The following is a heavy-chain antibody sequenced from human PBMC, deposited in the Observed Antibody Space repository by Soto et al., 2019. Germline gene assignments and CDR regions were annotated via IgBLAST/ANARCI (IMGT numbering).Heavy chain of an antibody. CDR1: GGSISNYY. CDR2: IYYSGST. V-gene: IGHV4-59*08. Sequence: QVQLQESGPGLVKPSETLSLTCTVSGGSISNYYWSWIRQPPGKGLEWIGYIYYSGSTNYNPSLKRRVTISVDTSKNQFSLKLSSVTAADTAVYYCARRWGRSFDYWGQGTLVTVSS. CDR3: ARRWGRSFDY. J-gene: IGHJ4*02. D-gene: IGHD2-15*01.